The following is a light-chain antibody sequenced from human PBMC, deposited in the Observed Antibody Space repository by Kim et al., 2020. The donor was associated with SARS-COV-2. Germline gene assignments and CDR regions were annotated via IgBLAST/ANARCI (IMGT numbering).Light chain of an antibody. Sequence: VASGQTVRLTCQGDSLRTYYATWYQQKPGQAPVVIIYGKNNRPSGIPDRFSGSSSGNTASLTITGAQAEDEGDYYCQSRDSSGKVVFGGGTQLTVL. CDR3: QSRDSSGKVV. V-gene: IGLV3-19*01. CDR1: SLRTYY. CDR2: GKN. J-gene: IGLJ2*01.